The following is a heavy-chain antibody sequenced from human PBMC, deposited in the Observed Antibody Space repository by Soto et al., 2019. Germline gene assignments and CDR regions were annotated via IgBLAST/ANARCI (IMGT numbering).Heavy chain of an antibody. D-gene: IGHD4-17*01. CDR1: GYTFTSYA. Sequence: ASVKVSCKSFGYTFTSYAMHWVRQAPGQRLEWMGWINAGNGNTKYSQKFQGRVTITRDTSASTSYMELSSLRSDHTAVDYCERDVRDYVSSRFDPWGQGTLVPVSS. CDR3: ERDVRDYVSSRFDP. V-gene: IGHV1-3*01. CDR2: INAGNGNT. J-gene: IGHJ5*02.